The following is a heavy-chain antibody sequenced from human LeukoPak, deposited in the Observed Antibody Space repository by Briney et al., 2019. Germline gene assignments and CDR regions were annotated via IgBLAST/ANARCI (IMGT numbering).Heavy chain of an antibody. CDR2: ISAYNGNT. CDR1: GYTFTSYG. CDR3: ARISSGKYYFDY. D-gene: IGHD6-19*01. Sequence: ASVKVPCKASGYTFTSYGISWVRQAPGQGLEWMGWISAYNGNTNYAQKLQGRVTMTTDTSTSTAYMELRSLRSDDTAVYYCARISSGKYYFDYWGQGTLVTVSS. V-gene: IGHV1-18*01. J-gene: IGHJ4*02.